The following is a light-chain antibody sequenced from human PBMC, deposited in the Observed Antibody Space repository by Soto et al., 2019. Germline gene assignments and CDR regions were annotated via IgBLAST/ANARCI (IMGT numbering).Light chain of an antibody. CDR1: SSNIGAGYD. Sequence: QPVLTQPPSVSGAPGQRITISCTGSSSNIGAGYDVHWYQQFPGTAPKLLLYSNNNRPSGVPDRFSGSKSGTSASLAITGLRAEDEADYYCQSYDFSLSGSAVFGGGTKLTVL. CDR3: QSYDFSLSGSAV. V-gene: IGLV1-40*01. J-gene: IGLJ2*01. CDR2: SNN.